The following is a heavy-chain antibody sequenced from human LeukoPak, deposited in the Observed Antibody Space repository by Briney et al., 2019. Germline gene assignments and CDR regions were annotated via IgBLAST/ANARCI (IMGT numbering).Heavy chain of an antibody. V-gene: IGHV1-2*02. CDR1: GYTFTGYY. CDR3: ARAPYDSSGYYYVGLGWFDP. D-gene: IGHD3-22*01. Sequence: ASVKVSCKASGYTFTGYYMHWVRQAPGQGLEWMGWINPNSGGTNYAQKFQGRVTITADKSTSTAYMELSSLRSEDTAVYYCARAPYDSSGYYYVGLGWFDPWGQGTLVTVSS. CDR2: INPNSGGT. J-gene: IGHJ5*02.